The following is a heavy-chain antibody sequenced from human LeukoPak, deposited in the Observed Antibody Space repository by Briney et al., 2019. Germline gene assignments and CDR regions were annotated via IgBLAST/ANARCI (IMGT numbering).Heavy chain of an antibody. J-gene: IGHJ6*03. V-gene: IGHV3-7*01. CDR1: GFTFSSYW. Sequence: GGSLRLSCAASGFTFSSYWMSWVRQAPGKGLEWVANIKQDGSEKYYVDSVKGRFTISRDNAKNSLYLQMNSLRAEDTAVYYCARLSSIAAAPWYYYCYMDVWGKGTTVTVSS. CDR2: IKQDGSEK. D-gene: IGHD6-13*01. CDR3: ARLSSIAAAPWYYYCYMDV.